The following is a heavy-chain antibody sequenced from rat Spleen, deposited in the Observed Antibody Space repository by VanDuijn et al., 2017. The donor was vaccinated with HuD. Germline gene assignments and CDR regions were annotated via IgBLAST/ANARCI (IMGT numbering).Heavy chain of an antibody. D-gene: IGHD1-6*01. CDR1: GFTFSNYG. CDR2: ISPSGGANT. CDR3: ASPDRVYAWFAY. Sequence: EVQLVGSGGGLVQPGRSLKLSCAASGFTFSNYGMAWVRQTPTKGLEWVASISPSGGANTYYRESVKGRFTISRDNARDTLYLQMDSLRSEDTSTYYSASPDRVYAWFAYWGQGTLVTVSS. V-gene: IGHV5S13*01. J-gene: IGHJ3*01.